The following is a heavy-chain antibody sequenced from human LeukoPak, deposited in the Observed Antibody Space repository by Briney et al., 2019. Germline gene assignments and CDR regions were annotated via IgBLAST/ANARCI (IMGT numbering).Heavy chain of an antibody. V-gene: IGHV4-39*07. CDR2: IYYSGST. J-gene: IGHJ4*02. CDR3: ARVPAAKSLLDY. CDR1: GGSISSSSYY. Sequence: SETLSLTCTVSGGSISSSSYYWGWIRQPPGKGLEWIGSIYYSGSTYYNPSLKSRVTISVDTSKNQFSLKLSSVTAADTAVYYCARVPAAKSLLDYWGQGTLVTVSS. D-gene: IGHD2-2*01.